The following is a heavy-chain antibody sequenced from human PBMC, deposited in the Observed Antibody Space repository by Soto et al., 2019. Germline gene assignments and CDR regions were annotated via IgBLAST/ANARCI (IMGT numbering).Heavy chain of an antibody. D-gene: IGHD2-8*01. CDR1: GYSFTRYW. CDR2: IYPGDSDT. J-gene: IGHJ5*02. Sequence: GEALTLSCQGSGYSFTRYWMGWGRQMPGKGLEWKGIIYPGDSDTRYSPSFQGQVTISADKSISTAYLQWSSREAWDTAMYYCARCKRPNGVLLGPRGVWWVDAWGQGTLVIVSS. V-gene: IGHV5-51*01. CDR3: ARCKRPNGVLLGPRGVWWVDA.